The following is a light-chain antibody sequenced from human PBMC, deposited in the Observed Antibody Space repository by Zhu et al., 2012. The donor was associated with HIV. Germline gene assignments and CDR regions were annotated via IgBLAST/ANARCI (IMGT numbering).Light chain of an antibody. V-gene: IGKV3-15*01. Sequence: EIVMTQSPATLSVSPGERATLSCTASETLGNNLAWYQQKPGQAPRLLIYSTVIRATGIPARFSGSGSGTEFTLSISSLQSEDFAVYYCQQYEIWPSYTFGQGTKLEIK. CDR2: STV. CDR1: ETLGNN. CDR3: QQYEIWPSYT. J-gene: IGKJ2*01.